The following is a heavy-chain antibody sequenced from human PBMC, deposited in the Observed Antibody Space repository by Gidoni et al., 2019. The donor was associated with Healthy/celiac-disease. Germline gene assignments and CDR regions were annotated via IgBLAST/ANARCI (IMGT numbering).Heavy chain of an antibody. V-gene: IGHV1-69*02. CDR2: IIPILGIA. CDR1: GGTFSSYT. CDR3: ARSTRLQTFDY. J-gene: IGHJ4*02. D-gene: IGHD4-4*01. Sequence: QVQLVQSGAAVKKPGSSVKVSCKASGGTFSSYTISWVRQAPGQGLEWMGRIIPILGIANYAQKFQGRVTITADKSTSTAYMELSSLRSEDTAVYYCARSTRLQTFDYWGQGTLVTVSS.